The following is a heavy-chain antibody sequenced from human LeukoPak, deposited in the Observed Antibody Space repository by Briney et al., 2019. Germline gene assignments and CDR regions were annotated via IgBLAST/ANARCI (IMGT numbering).Heavy chain of an antibody. J-gene: IGHJ6*02. D-gene: IGHD6-13*01. V-gene: IGHV4-4*07. Sequence: SETLTLSCTASGFSISNYYWSWVRQPAGKGLEWIARFYSSESYNYNPSLKGRFTISGDTSKNQFSLRLNSVTAEDTAVYYCARLFPAAGTPYYYIMDVWGQGTTVTVSS. CDR3: ARLFPAAGTPYYYIMDV. CDR2: FYSSESY. CDR1: GFSISNYY.